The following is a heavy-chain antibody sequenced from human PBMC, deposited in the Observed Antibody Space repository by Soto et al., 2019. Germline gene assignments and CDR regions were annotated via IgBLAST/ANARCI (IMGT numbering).Heavy chain of an antibody. CDR3: ATNYGSGSTHFDY. CDR2: IIPMLGMS. J-gene: IGHJ4*02. V-gene: IGHV1-69*02. D-gene: IGHD3-10*01. CDR1: GDTFNFYT. Sequence: QVQLVQSGAEVKKPGSPVRVSCTASGDTFNFYTISWVRQVPGQGPEWMGRIIPMLGMSNYAQKFQGRVTIMAAKSTRTVYMNLRGLTSEDTAVYYCATNYGSGSTHFDYWGQGTLVTVSS.